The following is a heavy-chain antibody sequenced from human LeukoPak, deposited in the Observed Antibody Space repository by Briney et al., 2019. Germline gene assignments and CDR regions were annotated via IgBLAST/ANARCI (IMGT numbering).Heavy chain of an antibody. CDR2: INPNSGNT. D-gene: IGHD1-20*01. J-gene: IGHJ5*02. CDR1: GYPFPFYY. CDR3: AREKSRITGTTGNWFDP. V-gene: IGHV1-8*02. Sequence: GSVQVSCKASGYPFPFYYMHWVRQAPGQGLEWMGRINPNSGNTGYAQKFQGRVTMTRNTSISTAYMELSSLRSEDTAVYYCAREKSRITGTTGNWFDPWGQGTLVTVSS.